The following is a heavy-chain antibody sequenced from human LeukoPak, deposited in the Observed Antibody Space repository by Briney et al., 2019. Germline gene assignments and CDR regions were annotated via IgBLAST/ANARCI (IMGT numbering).Heavy chain of an antibody. Sequence: GESLKISCKASGYTFTSYAMHWVRQAPGQRLERMGWINAGNGNTKYSQKFQGRVTITRDTSASTAYMELSSLRSEDTAVYYCARDRDCSGGSCYSWYFDLWGRGTLVTVSS. V-gene: IGHV1-3*01. CDR3: ARDRDCSGGSCYSWYFDL. CDR2: INAGNGNT. D-gene: IGHD2-15*01. J-gene: IGHJ2*01. CDR1: GYTFTSYA.